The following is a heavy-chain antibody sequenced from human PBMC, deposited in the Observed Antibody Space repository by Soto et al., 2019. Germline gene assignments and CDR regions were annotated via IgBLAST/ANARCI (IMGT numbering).Heavy chain of an antibody. CDR3: ARTGLQIIQATSYDYGLDV. D-gene: IGHD3-3*01. J-gene: IGHJ6*02. CDR2: IWHDGTNR. CDR1: GFTFNSFG. Sequence: QVQLVESGGGVVQPGTSLRLSCEASGFTFNSFGMHWVRQAPGKGLEWVAMIWHDGTNRYYVDSVKGRFTISRDNSKDTLYLQMNYLRAEDTAVYYCARTGLQIIQATSYDYGLDVWGQGTTVTVSS. V-gene: IGHV3-33*01.